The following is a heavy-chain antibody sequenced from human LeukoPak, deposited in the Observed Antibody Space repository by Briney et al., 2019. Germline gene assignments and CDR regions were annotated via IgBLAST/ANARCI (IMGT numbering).Heavy chain of an antibody. CDR2: IYYSGST. V-gene: IGHV4-39*01. Sequence: SETLSLTCTVSGGSISSSSYYWGWIRQPPGKGLEWIGCIYYSGSTYYNPALKRRVTIYVDTSKNQSSVKLSSVTPADTAVYYCARAYNFWSGYHFPYDYWQQETLVSVSS. CDR1: GGSISSSSYY. CDR3: ARAYNFWSGYHFPYDY. D-gene: IGHD3-3*01. J-gene: IGHJ4*02.